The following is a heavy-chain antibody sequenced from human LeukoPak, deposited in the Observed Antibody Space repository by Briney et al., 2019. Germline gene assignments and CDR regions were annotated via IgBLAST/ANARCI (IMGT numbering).Heavy chain of an antibody. D-gene: IGHD3-16*02. J-gene: IGHJ4*02. CDR2: INAGNGNT. V-gene: IGHV1-3*01. Sequence: ASVKVSCKVSGYTLTELSMHWVRQAPGQRLEWMGWINAGNGNTKYSQKFQGRVTITRDTSASTAYMELSSLRSEDTAVYYCARDAGYDYVWGSYRAGPNYFDYWGQGTLVTVSS. CDR1: GYTLTELS. CDR3: ARDAGYDYVWGSYRAGPNYFDY.